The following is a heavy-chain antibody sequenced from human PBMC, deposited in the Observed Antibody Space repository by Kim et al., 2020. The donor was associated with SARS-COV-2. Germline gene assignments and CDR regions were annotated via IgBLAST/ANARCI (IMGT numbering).Heavy chain of an antibody. CDR1: GYTFTSYP. Sequence: ASVKVSCKASGYTFTSYPMNWVRQAPGQGLEWMGWINTNTGNPTYAQGFTGRFVFSLDTSVSTAYLQISSLKAEDTAVYYCARDNGILWFGELLYHDDDFDLWGQGPMVTVSS. V-gene: IGHV7-4-1*02. D-gene: IGHD3-10*01. CDR3: ARDNGILWFGELLYHDDDFDL. CDR2: INTNTGNP. J-gene: IGHJ3*01.